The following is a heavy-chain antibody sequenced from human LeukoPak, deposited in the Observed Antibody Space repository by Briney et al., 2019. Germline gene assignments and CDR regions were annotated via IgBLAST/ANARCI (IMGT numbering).Heavy chain of an antibody. CDR1: GGSISSYY. CDR3: ARWVESSGWPRAFDI. D-gene: IGHD6-19*01. V-gene: IGHV4-4*07. CDR2: THTSGST. J-gene: IGHJ3*02. Sequence: PSETLSLTCTVSGGSISSYYWTWIRQPAGRGLEWIGRTHTSGSTNYNPSLKSRVTMSVDTSKNQFSLKLSSVTAADTAVYYCARWVESSGWPRAFDIWGQGTMVTVSS.